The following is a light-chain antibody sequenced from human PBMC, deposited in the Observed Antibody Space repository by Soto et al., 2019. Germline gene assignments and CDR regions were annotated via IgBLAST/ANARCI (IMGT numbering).Light chain of an antibody. J-gene: IGLJ1*01. CDR3: SSYRSSSTGV. V-gene: IGLV2-14*01. CDR1: RSDVGGYNF. Sequence: QSALTQPASVSGSPGQSITISCTGTRSDVGGYNFVSWYQQHPGKAPKLMIYDVSNRPSGVSNRFSGSKSGNTASLTISGLQAEDEPDYYCSSYRSSSTGVFGTGTKLTVL. CDR2: DVS.